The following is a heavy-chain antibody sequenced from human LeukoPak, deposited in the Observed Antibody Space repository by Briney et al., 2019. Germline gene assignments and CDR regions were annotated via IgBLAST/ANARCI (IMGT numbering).Heavy chain of an antibody. D-gene: IGHD4-23*01. Sequence: ASVKVSCKASGYTFSGYYMHWVRQAPGQGLEWMGWINTNTGNPTYAQGFTGRFVFSLDTSVSTAYLQISSLKAEDTAVYYCAREGDDYGGDDAFDIWGQGTMVTVSS. CDR3: AREGDDYGGDDAFDI. CDR2: INTNTGNP. V-gene: IGHV7-4-1*02. CDR1: GYTFSGYY. J-gene: IGHJ3*02.